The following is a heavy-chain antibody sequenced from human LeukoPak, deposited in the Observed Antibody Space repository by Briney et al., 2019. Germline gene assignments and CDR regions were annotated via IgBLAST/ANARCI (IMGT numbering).Heavy chain of an antibody. Sequence: SQTLSLTCAISGDSVTNKNAAWNWIRQSPSRGLEWLGRTYYTSRWNNEYAESVKSRITISPDTSKNQFSLQINSVTPEDTAVYYCERGFFASGWAPWGQGTLVTVSS. CDR2: TYYTSRWNN. CDR1: GDSVTNKNAA. D-gene: IGHD6-19*01. V-gene: IGHV6-1*01. CDR3: ERGFFASGWAP. J-gene: IGHJ5*02.